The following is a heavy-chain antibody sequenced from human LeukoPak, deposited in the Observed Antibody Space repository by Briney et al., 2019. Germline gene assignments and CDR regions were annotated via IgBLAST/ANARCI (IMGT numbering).Heavy chain of an antibody. CDR3: AKGRGSSWYGTNWFDP. Sequence: PGGSLRLSCAASGFTFSSHGIRWVRQAPGKGLEWVAVISYDGSKKYYADSVKGRFTISRDNSKNTLYLQMNSLRAEDTAVYYCAKGRGSSWYGTNWFDPWGQGTLVTVSS. D-gene: IGHD6-13*01. CDR2: ISYDGSKK. CDR1: GFTFSSHG. V-gene: IGHV3-30*18. J-gene: IGHJ5*02.